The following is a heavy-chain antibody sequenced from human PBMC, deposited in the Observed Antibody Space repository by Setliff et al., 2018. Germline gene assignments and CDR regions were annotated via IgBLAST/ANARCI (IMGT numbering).Heavy chain of an antibody. CDR3: VRTDYSDGRYSMDV. D-gene: IGHD6-19*01. Sequence: SETLSLTCAVSGDSISSGNWWSWVRQPPEKGLEWFGEINHSGNTNYNPSLKSRVTISVDKSTNQFSLKLNSVTAADTAVYYCVRTDYSDGRYSMDVWGKGTTVTVSS. J-gene: IGHJ6*03. CDR1: GDSISSGNW. V-gene: IGHV4-4*02. CDR2: INHSGNT.